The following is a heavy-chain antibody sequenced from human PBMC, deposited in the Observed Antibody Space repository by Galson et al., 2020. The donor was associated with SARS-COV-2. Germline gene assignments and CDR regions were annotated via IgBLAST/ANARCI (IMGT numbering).Heavy chain of an antibody. D-gene: IGHD3-3*01. CDR1: GFTFSSHG. V-gene: IGHV3-33*01. J-gene: IGHJ6*03. Sequence: GGSLRLSCVASGFTFSSHGMHWVRQAPGKGLEWVAVIWYDGSHKYYADSVKGRFTISRDNSKNTLSLQMNSLRAEDTAVYYCVRDSHFLDYYMDVWGKGTTVTVSS. CDR3: VRDSHFLDYYMDV. CDR2: IWYDGSHK.